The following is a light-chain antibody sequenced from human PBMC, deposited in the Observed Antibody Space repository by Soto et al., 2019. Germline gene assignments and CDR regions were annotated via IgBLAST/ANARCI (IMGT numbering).Light chain of an antibody. Sequence: QSALTQPASVSGSPGQSITISCTGTSSDVGGYNSVSWYQHHPGKAPKVMIYDVSNRPSGVSNRFSGSKSDNTASLTISGLQAEDEADYYCSSYASSSTPYVFGAGTKVTVL. J-gene: IGLJ1*01. CDR2: DVS. V-gene: IGLV2-14*03. CDR1: SSDVGGYNS. CDR3: SSYASSSTPYV.